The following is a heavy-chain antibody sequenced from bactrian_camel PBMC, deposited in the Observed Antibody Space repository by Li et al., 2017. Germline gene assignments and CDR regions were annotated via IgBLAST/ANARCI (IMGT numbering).Heavy chain of an antibody. V-gene: IGHV3S55*01. CDR2: IGEDGTT. CDR1: GYTSDHYC. D-gene: IGHD1*01. Sequence: HVQLVESGGGSVQAGGSLRLSCTASGYTSDHYCLAWFRQEPGKGREAVATIGEDGTTTYRDSAKGRFTISKGNPRITLYLQMNSLTPGDTAMYYCTARYEFGLGACRGVGGLCFWGQGTQVTVS. CDR3: TARYEFGLGACRGVGGLCF. J-gene: IGHJ6*01.